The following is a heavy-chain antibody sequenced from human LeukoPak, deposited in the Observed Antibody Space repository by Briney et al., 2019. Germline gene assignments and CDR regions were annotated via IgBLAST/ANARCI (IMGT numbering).Heavy chain of an antibody. CDR2: IKQDGSEK. V-gene: IGHV3-7*03. CDR3: ARDRDWYSFDS. D-gene: IGHD6-19*01. Sequence: PGGSLRLSCAASGFTFSNYWMDWVRQAPGKGLEWVANIKQDGSEKYYADSVKGRFTISRDNAKNSLYLQMNSLRAEDTAVYYCARDRDWYSFDSWDQGTLVTVSS. CDR1: GFTFSNYW. J-gene: IGHJ4*02.